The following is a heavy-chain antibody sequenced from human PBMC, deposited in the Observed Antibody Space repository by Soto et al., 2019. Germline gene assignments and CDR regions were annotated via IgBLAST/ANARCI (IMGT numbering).Heavy chain of an antibody. CDR1: GFTFSNLW. V-gene: IGHV3-15*01. D-gene: IGHD3-16*02. J-gene: IGHJ3*01. Sequence: EGQLVESGGGFIKPGGSLRLSCVASGFTFSNLWMTWVRQAPGKGLEWVGRIKSNVNGGTTDYAAPVKGRFTMSRDDPKDTLHLEMSGLKTEDTAVYYCTTDRPLTGGGVISTWGQGTMDTVSS. CDR2: IKSNVNGGTT. CDR3: TTDRPLTGGGVIST.